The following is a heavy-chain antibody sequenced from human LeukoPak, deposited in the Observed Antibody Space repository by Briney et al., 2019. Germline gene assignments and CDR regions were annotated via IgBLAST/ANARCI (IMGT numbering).Heavy chain of an antibody. CDR1: GDSVGRDF. CDR2: VYSSGTT. D-gene: IGHD3-10*01. Sequence: SETLSLICTVSGDSVGRDFWSWIRQPPGKGLEWVGYVYSSGTTNYSPSLKSRVTISLDTSNNEVSLELSSVTAADTAVYYCARHGKTWFGEYPRPYKWFDLWGQGTPVSVSS. V-gene: IGHV4-59*08. CDR3: ARHGKTWFGEYPRPYKWFDL. J-gene: IGHJ5*02.